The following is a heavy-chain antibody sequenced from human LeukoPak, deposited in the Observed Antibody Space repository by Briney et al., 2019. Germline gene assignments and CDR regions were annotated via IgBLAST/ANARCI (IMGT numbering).Heavy chain of an antibody. CDR3: AKGIVSTSAGGFDY. CDR1: GFTFSYFG. V-gene: IGHV3-30*18. J-gene: IGHJ4*02. Sequence: GGSLRLSCAASGFTFSYFGMHWVRQAPGKGLEWVAVISYDGSDKSYADSVKGRFTISRDNSKNTHYLQMNSLRTEDTAVYYCAKGIVSTSAGGFDYWGQGTLVTLSP. D-gene: IGHD2-2*01. CDR2: ISYDGSDK.